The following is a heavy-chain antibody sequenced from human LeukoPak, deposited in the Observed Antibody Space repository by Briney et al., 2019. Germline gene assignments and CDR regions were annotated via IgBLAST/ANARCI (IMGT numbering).Heavy chain of an antibody. CDR2: IKQDGSQK. D-gene: IGHD3-10*01. V-gene: IGHV3-7*01. J-gene: IGHJ4*02. Sequence: GGSLRLSCAASGFTFSRYWMSWVRQAPGKGLEWVANIKQDGSQKSYVDSVKGRFTISRDNARNSLYLQMNSLRAEDRAVYYCARGLSEFTDWGQGTLVTVSS. CDR3: ARGLSEFTD. CDR1: GFTFSRYW.